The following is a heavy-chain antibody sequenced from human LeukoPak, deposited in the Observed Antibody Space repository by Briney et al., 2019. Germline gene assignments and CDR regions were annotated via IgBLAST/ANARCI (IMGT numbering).Heavy chain of an antibody. CDR2: ISGSSSTI. D-gene: IGHD3-3*01. Sequence: GGSLRLSCAASGFTFSSYAMSWVRQAPGKGLEWVSAISGSSSTIYYADSVKGRFTISRDNAKNSLYLQMNSLRAEDTAVYYCARDYDFRTFDIWGQGTMVTVSS. CDR3: ARDYDFRTFDI. CDR1: GFTFSSYA. V-gene: IGHV3-48*01. J-gene: IGHJ3*02.